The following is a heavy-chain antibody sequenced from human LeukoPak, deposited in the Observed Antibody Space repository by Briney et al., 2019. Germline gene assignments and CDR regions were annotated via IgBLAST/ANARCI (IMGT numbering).Heavy chain of an antibody. CDR1: GGTFSSYA. D-gene: IGHD3-10*01. Sequence: ASVKVSCKASGGTFSSYAISWVRQAPGQRLEWMGRIIPILGIANYAQKFQGRVTITADKSTSTAYMELSSLRSEDTAVYYCARVLWFGNYYFDYWGQGTLVTVSS. CDR3: ARVLWFGNYYFDY. J-gene: IGHJ4*02. V-gene: IGHV1-69*04. CDR2: IIPILGIA.